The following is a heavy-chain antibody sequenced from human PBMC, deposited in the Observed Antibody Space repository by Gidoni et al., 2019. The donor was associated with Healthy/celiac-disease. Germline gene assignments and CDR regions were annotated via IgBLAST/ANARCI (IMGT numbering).Heavy chain of an antibody. Sequence: EVQLLESGGGLVQPGGSLSLSCAASGFTFSSYAMSWVRQAPGKGLEWVSAISGSGGSTYYADAVKGRFTISRENSKNTLYLQMNSLGAEDTAVYYCAKVQTGSIGMDVWGQGTTVTVSS. CDR1: GFTFSSYA. CDR3: AKVQTGSIGMDV. V-gene: IGHV3-23*01. D-gene: IGHD3-10*01. CDR2: ISGSGGST. J-gene: IGHJ6*02.